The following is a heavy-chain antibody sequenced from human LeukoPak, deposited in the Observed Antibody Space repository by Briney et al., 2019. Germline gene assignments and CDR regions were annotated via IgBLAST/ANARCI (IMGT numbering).Heavy chain of an antibody. CDR2: IYTSGGT. CDR3: ARDQYCSGGSCVGY. D-gene: IGHD2-15*01. V-gene: IGHV4-4*08. Sequence: SETLSLTCTVSGGSISSYYWSWIRQPPGKGLEWIGHIYTSGGTNYNPSLKSRVSISVDTSKNQFSLKLSSVTAADTAVYYCARDQYCSGGSCVGYWGQGTLVTVSS. CDR1: GGSISSYY. J-gene: IGHJ4*02.